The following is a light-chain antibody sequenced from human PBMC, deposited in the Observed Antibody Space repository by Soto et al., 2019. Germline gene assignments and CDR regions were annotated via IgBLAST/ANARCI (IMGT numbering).Light chain of an antibody. V-gene: IGKV1-27*01. CDR1: HGIGNY. J-gene: IGKJ1*01. CDR2: GAS. CDR3: QQSYTTPRT. Sequence: DIQMTQSPSSLPASVGDRVTITCRASHGIGNYLVWYQQKPGKVPKLLIYGASILQSGVPSRFSGSESGTDFTLTITSLQPEDFATYFCQQSYTTPRTFGQGTKVDIK.